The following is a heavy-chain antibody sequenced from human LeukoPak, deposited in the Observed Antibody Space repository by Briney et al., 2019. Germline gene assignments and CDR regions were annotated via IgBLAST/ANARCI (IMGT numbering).Heavy chain of an antibody. CDR2: IISIFGAA. V-gene: IGHV1-69*06. Sequence: GASVKVSCKASGYTFTGYYMHWVRQAPGQGLEWIGGIISIFGAANYAQKFQGRVTITAGKSTSTAYMEVSSLRSEDTAVYYCAAGGYDSNLYYYYMDVWGKGTTVTVSS. J-gene: IGHJ6*03. CDR3: AAGGYDSNLYYYYMDV. D-gene: IGHD3-22*01. CDR1: GYTFTGYY.